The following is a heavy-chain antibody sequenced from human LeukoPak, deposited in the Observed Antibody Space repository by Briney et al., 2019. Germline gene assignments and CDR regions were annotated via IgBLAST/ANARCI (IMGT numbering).Heavy chain of an antibody. J-gene: IGHJ3*02. V-gene: IGHV3-33*06. CDR3: AKERGPFDGLDI. CDR1: GFTFSSYG. CDR2: IWSNGNNR. Sequence: AGGSLRLSCAASGFTFSSYGMHWVRQAPGKGLEWVAVIWSNGNNRYYADSVKGRFTFSRDNSENTLSLQMNSLRAEDTAVYYCAKERGPFDGLDIWGQGTMVTVSS.